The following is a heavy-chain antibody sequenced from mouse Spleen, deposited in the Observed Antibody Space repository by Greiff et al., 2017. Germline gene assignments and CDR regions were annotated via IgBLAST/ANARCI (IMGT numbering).Heavy chain of an antibody. CDR3: ARAGDYFDV. J-gene: IGHJ1*01. V-gene: IGHV1-76*01. Sequence: VQGVESGAELVRPGASVKLSCKASGYTFTDYYINWVKQRPGQGLEWIARIYPGSGNTYYNEKFKGKATLTAEKSSSTAYMQLSSLTSEDSAVYFCARAGDYFDVWGAGTTVTVSS. CDR2: IYPGSGNT. CDR1: GYTFTDYY.